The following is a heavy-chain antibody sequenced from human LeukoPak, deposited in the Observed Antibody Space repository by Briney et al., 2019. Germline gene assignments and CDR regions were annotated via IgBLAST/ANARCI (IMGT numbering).Heavy chain of an antibody. D-gene: IGHD3-16*01. V-gene: IGHV3-33*01. CDR2: IWSDGSDK. CDR1: GFTFTTYG. J-gene: IGHJ4*02. CDR3: ARRGSRTYDFDY. Sequence: GGSLRLSCAASGFTFTTYGMHWVRQAPGKELEWVAVIWSDGSDKYYADFVKGRFTISRDNSKNTLDLQMNSPRAEDTAVYYCARRGSRTYDFDYWGQGTLVSVSS.